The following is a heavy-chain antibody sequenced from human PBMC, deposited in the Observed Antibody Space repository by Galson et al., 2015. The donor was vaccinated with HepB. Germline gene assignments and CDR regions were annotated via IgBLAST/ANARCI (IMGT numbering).Heavy chain of an antibody. V-gene: IGHV1-69*13. CDR2: IIPIFTTA. CDR3: ARDGGTYNWNYAFYYYYGMDV. Sequence: SVKVSCKASGGTFNSYAISWVRQAPGRGLEWMGGIIPIFTTANYAQKFQGRVTITADESTSTAYMELSSLKSEDTAVYYCARDGGTYNWNYAFYYYYGMDVWGQGTTVTVSS. D-gene: IGHD1-7*01. CDR1: GGTFNSYA. J-gene: IGHJ6*02.